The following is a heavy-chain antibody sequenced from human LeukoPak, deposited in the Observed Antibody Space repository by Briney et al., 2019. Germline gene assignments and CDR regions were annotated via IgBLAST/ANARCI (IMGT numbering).Heavy chain of an antibody. Sequence: SETLSLTCTVSGGSISNYYWSWIRQPPGKGLEWIGYIYYTGSTNYNPSLKSRVTMSVDTSKNQFSLNLKSVTPEDTAVYYCARNLIPEQLVLNFWGQGTLVTVSS. J-gene: IGHJ4*02. CDR1: GGSISNYY. D-gene: IGHD6-13*01. CDR3: ARNLIPEQLVLNF. CDR2: IYYTGST. V-gene: IGHV4-59*01.